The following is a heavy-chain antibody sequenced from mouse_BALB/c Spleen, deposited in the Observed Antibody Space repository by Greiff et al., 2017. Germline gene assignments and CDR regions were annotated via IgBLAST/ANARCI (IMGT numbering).Heavy chain of an antibody. CDR3: ARGATADY. CDR1: GFTFSSYT. CDR2: ISNGGGST. V-gene: IGHV5-12-2*01. J-gene: IGHJ2*01. Sequence: DVMLVESGGGLVQPGGSLKLSCAASGFTFSSYTMSWVRQTPEKRLEWVAYISNGGGSTYYPDTVKGRFTISRDNAKNTLYLQMSSLKSEDTAMYYCARGATADYWGQGTTLTVSS. D-gene: IGHD1-2*01.